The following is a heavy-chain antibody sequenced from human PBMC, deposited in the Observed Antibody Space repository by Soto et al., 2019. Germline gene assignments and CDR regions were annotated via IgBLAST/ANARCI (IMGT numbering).Heavy chain of an antibody. CDR3: ARGHDANND. Sequence: QVQLQESGSGLVKPSQTLSLTCAVSGGSISSGGYSWSWIRQPPGKGLEWIGYIYHRGSTYYNPSLKSRVTRSMDTSKNQFSLKLNSVTAADTAVYDCARGHDANNDWGQETLVTVSS. CDR1: GGSISSGGYS. J-gene: IGHJ4*02. V-gene: IGHV4-30-2*01. CDR2: IYHRGST. D-gene: IGHD2-8*01.